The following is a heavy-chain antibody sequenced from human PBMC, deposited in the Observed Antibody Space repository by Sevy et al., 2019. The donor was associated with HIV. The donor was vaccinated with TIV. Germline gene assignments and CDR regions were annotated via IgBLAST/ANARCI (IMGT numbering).Heavy chain of an antibody. CDR3: AREAGYSTGWSPGNY. CDR1: GFTFSSHA. J-gene: IGHJ4*02. D-gene: IGHD6-19*01. Sequence: GGSLRLSCAASGFTFSSHAMHWVRQAPGKGLEWVALISYDGVIKYYAESVKGRFTISRDNSKNTLYLQMNSLRADDPAVYYCAREAGYSTGWSPGNYWGQGTLVTVSS. V-gene: IGHV3-30*14. CDR2: ISYDGVIK.